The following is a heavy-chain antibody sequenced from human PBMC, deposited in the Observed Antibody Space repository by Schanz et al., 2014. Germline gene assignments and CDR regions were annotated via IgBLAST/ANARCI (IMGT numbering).Heavy chain of an antibody. D-gene: IGHD5-12*01. CDR1: GFTFSSYA. J-gene: IGHJ4*02. CDR3: AKNRAGGYESFLDS. Sequence: EVQLLESGGGLVQPGGSLRLSCAASGFTFSSYAMSWVRQAPGKGLEWVSLVTWDGGYTYYADSVKGRFTISRDNSKNSLYLQMDSLRSEDTALYYCAKNRAGGYESFLDSWGQGTLVTVSS. V-gene: IGHV3-43*02. CDR2: VTWDGGYT.